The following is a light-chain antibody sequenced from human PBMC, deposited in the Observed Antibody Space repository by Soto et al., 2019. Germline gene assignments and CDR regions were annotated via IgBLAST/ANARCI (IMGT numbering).Light chain of an antibody. V-gene: IGKV3-15*01. CDR3: QQYNNWPPET. CDR2: DAS. Sequence: EIVFTQSPPALSLSPGERATLSCWASQSVSNYFVWYQQKPGQAPRLLIYDASNRATGIPARFSGSGSGTEFTLTISSLQSEDFAVYYCQQYNNWPPETFGQGTKVDIK. CDR1: QSVSNY. J-gene: IGKJ1*01.